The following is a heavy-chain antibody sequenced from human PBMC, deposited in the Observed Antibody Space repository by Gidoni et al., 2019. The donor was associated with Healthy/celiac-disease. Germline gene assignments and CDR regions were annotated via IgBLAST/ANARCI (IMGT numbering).Heavy chain of an antibody. V-gene: IGHV3-30*18. Sequence: QVQLVESGGGVVQPGRSLRLSCAASGFTFSSYGMHWVRQAPGKGLEWVAVISYDGSNKYYADSVKGRFTISRDNSKNTLYLQMNSLRAEDTAVYYCAKDRSWYRGDYYGMDVWGQGTTVTVSS. J-gene: IGHJ6*02. CDR1: GFTFSSYG. D-gene: IGHD6-13*01. CDR3: AKDRSWYRGDYYGMDV. CDR2: ISYDGSNK.